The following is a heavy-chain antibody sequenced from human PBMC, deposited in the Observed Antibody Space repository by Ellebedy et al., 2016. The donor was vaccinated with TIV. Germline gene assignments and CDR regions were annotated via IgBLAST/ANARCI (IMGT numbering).Heavy chain of an antibody. CDR2: IWHSGNS. CDR1: GGSISSGGYS. J-gene: IGHJ4*02. D-gene: IGHD3-16*01. CDR3: ARAGEFITFWGAFDY. V-gene: IGHV4-30-2*01. Sequence: LRLSCAVSGGSISSGGYSWSWIRQPPGKGLEWIGYIWHSGNSYYNPSLKSRVTISVDRSKNHFSLKLSSVTAADTAVYYCARAGEFITFWGAFDYWGQGTLVTVSS.